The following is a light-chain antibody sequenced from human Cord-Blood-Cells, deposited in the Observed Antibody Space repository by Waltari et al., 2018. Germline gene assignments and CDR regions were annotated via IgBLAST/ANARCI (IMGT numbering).Light chain of an antibody. CDR2: AAS. CDR1: QGISSY. CDR3: QQLNSNPFT. Sequence: DIRLTQSPSSLSASVGDRVTITCRASQGISSYLAWYQQKPGKAPKLLIYAASSLQSGVPSRFSGSGSGTEFTLTISSLQPEDFATYYCQQLNSNPFTFGPGTKVDIK. J-gene: IGKJ3*01. V-gene: IGKV1-9*01.